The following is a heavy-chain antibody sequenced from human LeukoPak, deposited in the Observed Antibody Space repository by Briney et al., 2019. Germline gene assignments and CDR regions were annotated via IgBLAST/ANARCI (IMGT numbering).Heavy chain of an antibody. CDR2: ISGSGGST. CDR1: GFTFSSYA. Sequence: QAGGSLRLSCAASGFTFSSYAMTWVRQAPGKGLEWVSAISGSGGSTYYADSVKGRFTISRDNSKNTLYLQMNSLRAEDTAVYYCATRSGYSSSWYPQWGQGTLVTVSS. J-gene: IGHJ4*02. D-gene: IGHD6-13*01. CDR3: ATRSGYSSSWYPQ. V-gene: IGHV3-23*01.